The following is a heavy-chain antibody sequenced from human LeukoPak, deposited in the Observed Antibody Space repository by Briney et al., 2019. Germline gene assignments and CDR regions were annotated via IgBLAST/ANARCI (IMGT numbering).Heavy chain of an antibody. V-gene: IGHV4-59*08. J-gene: IGHJ4*02. Sequence: SETLSLTCSVSGGSISGYYWSWIRQPPGRRLEWIGSIYYTGNTTYNPSLKSRVTISIDRSKNLFSLKLTSVTVADTAVYFCARHPGASFDSWGQGNLVTVSS. CDR1: GGSISGYY. D-gene: IGHD7-27*01. CDR3: ARHPGASFDS. CDR2: IYYTGNT.